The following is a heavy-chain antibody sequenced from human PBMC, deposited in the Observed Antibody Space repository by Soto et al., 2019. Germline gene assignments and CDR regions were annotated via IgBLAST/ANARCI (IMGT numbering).Heavy chain of an antibody. CDR2: ISSSSSTI. D-gene: IGHD5-12*01. V-gene: IGHV3-48*02. J-gene: IGHJ4*02. Sequence: PGGSLRLSCAVSGFTFSSYSMNWVRQAPGKGLEWVSYISSSSSTIYYADSVKGRFTISRDNAKNSLYLQMNSLRDEDTAVYYCARGGSGWLQSPYYFDYWGQGALVTVSS. CDR3: ARGGSGWLQSPYYFDY. CDR1: GFTFSSYS.